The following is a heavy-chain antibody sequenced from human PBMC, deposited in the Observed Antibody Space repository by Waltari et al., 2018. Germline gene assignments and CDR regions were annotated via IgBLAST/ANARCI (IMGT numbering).Heavy chain of an antibody. CDR1: GYTFTYYG. CDR2: ISAYNGNA. CDR3: ARWEHCSTTSCYMGMDV. D-gene: IGHD2-2*02. J-gene: IGHJ6*02. V-gene: IGHV1-18*04. Sequence: QVQLVQSGAEVKKPGASVKVSCKASGYTFTYYGITWVRQAPGQGLEWMGWISAYNGNANYAQNLQGRVTMTTDTSTSTAYMELRSLRSDDTAVYYCARWEHCSTTSCYMGMDVWGQGTTVTVSS.